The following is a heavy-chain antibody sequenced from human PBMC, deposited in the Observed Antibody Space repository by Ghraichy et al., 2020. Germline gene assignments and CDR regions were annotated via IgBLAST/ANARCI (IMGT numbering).Heavy chain of an antibody. CDR1: GFTFSSYA. V-gene: IGHV3-23*01. CDR2: ISGSGGST. J-gene: IGHJ4*02. CDR3: AKASTVGATTPIHY. Sequence: GESLNISCAASGFTFSSYAMSWVRQAPGKGLEWVSAISGSGGSTYYADSVKGRFTISRDNSKNTLYLQMNSLRAEDTAVYYCAKASTVGATTPIHYWGQGTLVTVSS. D-gene: IGHD1-26*01.